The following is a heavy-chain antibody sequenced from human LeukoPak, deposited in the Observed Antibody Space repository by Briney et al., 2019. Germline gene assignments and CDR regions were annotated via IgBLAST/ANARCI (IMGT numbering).Heavy chain of an antibody. CDR3: ARRIFGVVIILSSMGAFDI. CDR1: GYSISSGYY. D-gene: IGHD3-3*01. CDR2: VYHSGST. Sequence: PSETLSLTCAVSGYSISSGYYWGWIRQPPGKGLVWIGSVYHSGSTYYNPSLKSRVTISVDTSKNQFSLKLSSVTAADTAVYYCARRIFGVVIILSSMGAFDIWGPGTMVTVSS. J-gene: IGHJ3*02. V-gene: IGHV4-38-2*01.